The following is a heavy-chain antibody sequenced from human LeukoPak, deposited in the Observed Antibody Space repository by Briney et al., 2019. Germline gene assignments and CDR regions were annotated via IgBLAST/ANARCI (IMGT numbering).Heavy chain of an antibody. J-gene: IGHJ5*02. CDR3: ARDINGYYYDSHGYYPTDL. Sequence: ASVKVSCKASGYIFTSYGISWVRQAPGQGLEWTGWISVYNGNTNYPERLQGRVTMTTDTSTTTAYTELRSLRSDDTAVYYCARDINGYYYDSHGYYPTDLWGQGTLVTVSS. CDR2: ISVYNGNT. V-gene: IGHV1-18*01. CDR1: GYIFTSYG. D-gene: IGHD3-22*01.